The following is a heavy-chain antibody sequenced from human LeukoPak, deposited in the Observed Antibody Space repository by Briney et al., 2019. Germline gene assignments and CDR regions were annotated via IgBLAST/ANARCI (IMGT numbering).Heavy chain of an antibody. D-gene: IGHD2-15*01. V-gene: IGHV4-34*01. Sequence: SETLSLTRAVYGGSFSGYYWSWIRQPPGKGLEWIGEINHSGSTNYNPSLKSRVTISVDTSKNQFSLKLSSVTAADTAVYYCARGGDSLVVVASNWFDPWGQGTLVTVSS. J-gene: IGHJ5*02. CDR3: ARGGDSLVVVASNWFDP. CDR2: INHSGST. CDR1: GGSFSGYY.